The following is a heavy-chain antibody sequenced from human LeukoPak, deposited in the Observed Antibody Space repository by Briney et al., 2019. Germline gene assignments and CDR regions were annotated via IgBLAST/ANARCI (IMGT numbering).Heavy chain of an antibody. CDR2: IKQDGSEK. D-gene: IGHD5-18*01. CDR3: AREAGIPPSTQQWPTSVDY. Sequence: GGSLRLSCVASGFTFSNSWMSWVRQAPGKGLEWVANIKQDGSEKYCVDSVKGRFTISRDNAKNSLYLQMNSLRAEDTAVYYCAREAGIPPSTQQWPTSVDYWGQGTLVTVSS. CDR1: GFTFSNSW. J-gene: IGHJ4*02. V-gene: IGHV3-7*05.